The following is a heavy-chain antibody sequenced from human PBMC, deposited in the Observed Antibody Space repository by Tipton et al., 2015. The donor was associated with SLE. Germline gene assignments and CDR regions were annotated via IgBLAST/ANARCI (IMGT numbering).Heavy chain of an antibody. CDR2: IFYSGST. CDR3: ARGSSSWYGGYYFDY. Sequence: LRLSCTVSGGSISSYYWSWIRQPPGKGLEWIGYIFYSGSTNYNPSLRSRVTISVDTSKNQFSLKLSSVTAADTAVYYCARGSSSWYGGYYFDYWGQGTLATVSS. J-gene: IGHJ4*02. V-gene: IGHV4-59*12. D-gene: IGHD6-13*01. CDR1: GGSISSYY.